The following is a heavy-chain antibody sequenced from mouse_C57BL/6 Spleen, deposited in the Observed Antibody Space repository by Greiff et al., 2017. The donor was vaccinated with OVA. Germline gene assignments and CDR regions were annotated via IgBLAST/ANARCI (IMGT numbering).Heavy chain of an antibody. Sequence: QVHVKQSGAELVKPGASVKLSCKASGYTFTEYTIHWVKQRSGQGLEWIGWFYPGSGSIKYNEKFKDKATLTADKSSSTVYMELSRLTSEDSAVYFCARHGSFTTVVARYAMDYWGQGTSVTVSS. CDR3: ARHGSFTTVVARYAMDY. J-gene: IGHJ4*01. CDR2: FYPGSGSI. V-gene: IGHV1-62-2*01. D-gene: IGHD1-1*01. CDR1: GYTFTEYT.